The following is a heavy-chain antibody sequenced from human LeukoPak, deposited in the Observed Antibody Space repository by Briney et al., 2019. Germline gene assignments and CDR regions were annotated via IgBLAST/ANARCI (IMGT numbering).Heavy chain of an antibody. CDR2: IGTAGDT. CDR3: ARAPNPCSSTSCSVYYYYGMDV. V-gene: IGHV3-13*01. CDR1: GFTFSSYD. J-gene: IGHJ6*02. D-gene: IGHD2-2*01. Sequence: GGSLRLSCAASGFTFSSYDMHWVRQATGKGLEWVSAIGTAGDTYYPGSVKGRFTISRENAKNSLYLQMNSLRAGDTAVYYCARAPNPCSSTSCSVYYYYGMDVWGQGTTVTVSS.